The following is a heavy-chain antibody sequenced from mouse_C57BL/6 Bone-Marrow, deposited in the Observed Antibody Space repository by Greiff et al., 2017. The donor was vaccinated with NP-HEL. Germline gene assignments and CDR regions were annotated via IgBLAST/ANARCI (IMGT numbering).Heavy chain of an antibody. D-gene: IGHD1-1*01. V-gene: IGHV5-4*03. CDR1: GFTFSSYA. CDR2: ISDGGSYT. J-gene: IGHJ2*01. CDR3: ARKIFYYGSRYYFDY. Sequence: EVKVVESGGGLVKPGGSLKLSCAASGFTFSSYAMSWVRQTPEKRLEWVATISDGGSYTYYPDNVKGRFTISRDNAKNNLYLQMSHLKSEDTAMYYCARKIFYYGSRYYFDYWGQGTTLTVSS.